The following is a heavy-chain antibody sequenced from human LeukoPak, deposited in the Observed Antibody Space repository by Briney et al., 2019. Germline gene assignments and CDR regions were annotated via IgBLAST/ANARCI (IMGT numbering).Heavy chain of an antibody. J-gene: IGHJ4*02. CDR3: ARDNYGVDS. CDR1: GFTFSDYN. D-gene: IGHD3-16*01. Sequence: GGSLRLSCAASGFTFSDYNMHWVRLAPGKGLQWVAFISYEGRNKYYADSVKGRFTISRDKSRNTLTLQMNSLRAEDTAVYYCARDNYGVDSWGQGTLVTVSS. CDR2: ISYEGRNK. V-gene: IGHV3-30*04.